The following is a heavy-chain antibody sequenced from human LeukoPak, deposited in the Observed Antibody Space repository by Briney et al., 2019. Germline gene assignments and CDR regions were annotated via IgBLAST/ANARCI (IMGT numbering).Heavy chain of an antibody. D-gene: IGHD3-10*01. CDR1: GGTFSSYA. CDR2: IIPIFGTA. V-gene: IGHV1-69*01. CDR3: ARDLGSRSGFGELSFWFDP. Sequence: GASVRVSCKASGGTFSSYAISWVRQAPGQGLEWMGGIIPIFGTANYAQKFQGRVTITADESTSTAYMELSSLRSEDTAVYYCARDLGSRSGFGELSFWFDPWGQGTLVTVSS. J-gene: IGHJ5*02.